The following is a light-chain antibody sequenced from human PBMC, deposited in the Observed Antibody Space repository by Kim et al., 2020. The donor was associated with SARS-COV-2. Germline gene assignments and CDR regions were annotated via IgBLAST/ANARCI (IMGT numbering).Light chain of an antibody. CDR3: QQRSNWDT. V-gene: IGKV3-11*01. CDR1: QSIGSS. J-gene: IGKJ2*01. CDR2: DAF. Sequence: EIVLTQSPVTLSLSPGESATLSCRASQSIGSSLAWYQHKPGQAPRLLIYDAFNRATGIPARFSGSGSGTDFTLTISSLEPEDFAVYYCQQRSNWDTFGQGTKLEIK.